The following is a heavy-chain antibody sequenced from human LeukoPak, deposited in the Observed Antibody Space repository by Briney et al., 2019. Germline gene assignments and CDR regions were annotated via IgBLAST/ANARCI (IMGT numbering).Heavy chain of an antibody. J-gene: IGHJ4*02. V-gene: IGHV3-33*01. CDR2: IWYDGSNK. CDR3: ARAAVAGIYYFDY. D-gene: IGHD6-19*01. CDR1: GFTFSSYR. Sequence: GGPLRLSCAASGFTFSSYRMHWVRQAPGKGREWVAVIWYDGSNKYYADSVKGRFTIPRDNSKNTRYRQMNSLRAEDTAVYCCARAAVAGIYYFDYWGQGTLVTVSS.